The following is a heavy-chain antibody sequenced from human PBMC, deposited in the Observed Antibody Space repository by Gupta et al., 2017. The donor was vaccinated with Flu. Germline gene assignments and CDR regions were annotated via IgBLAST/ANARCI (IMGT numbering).Heavy chain of an antibody. CDR3: AKVAFPWSLTYFDH. Sequence: EVQLLESGGRLVHPGGSLRLSCVASGFSFDTYSMRWVRQAPEKGLEWVSGISGSGANIFYADSVKGRFTISRDNSKNTVYLQLNSLRAEDTALYYCAKVAFPWSLTYFDHWGQGTLVTVSS. CDR2: ISGSGANI. D-gene: IGHD2-21*01. J-gene: IGHJ4*02. CDR1: GFSFDTYS. V-gene: IGHV3-23*01.